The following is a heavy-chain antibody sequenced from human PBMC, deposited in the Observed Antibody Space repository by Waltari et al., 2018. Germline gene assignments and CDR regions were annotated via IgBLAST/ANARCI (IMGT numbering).Heavy chain of an antibody. J-gene: IGHJ5*02. V-gene: IGHV3-21*06. Sequence: VRLVESGGGRVEPGESLRLSCVGSGFSFDEYSMNWVRKAPGKGLEGVSSLNNGGDYKGYADSVEGRFTISRDNDKNTLYLQMNDLRVDDTAIYYCARGKAFDPWGQGTRVNVSS. CDR2: LNNGGDYK. CDR3: ARGKAFDP. CDR1: GFSFDEYS.